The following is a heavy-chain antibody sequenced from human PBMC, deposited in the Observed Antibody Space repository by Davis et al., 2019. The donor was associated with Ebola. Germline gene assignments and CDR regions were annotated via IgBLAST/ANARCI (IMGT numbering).Heavy chain of an antibody. CDR3: ARDSYHYDSSGYRPRDDAFDI. Sequence: ASVKVSCKASGYTFTGYYMQWVRQAPGQGLEWMGWINPNSGGTNYAQKFQGRVTMTRDTSISTAYMELSGLRSEDTAVYYCARDSYHYDSSGYRPRDDAFDIWGQGTTVTVSS. CDR1: GYTFTGYY. D-gene: IGHD3-22*01. V-gene: IGHV1-2*02. J-gene: IGHJ3*02. CDR2: INPNSGGT.